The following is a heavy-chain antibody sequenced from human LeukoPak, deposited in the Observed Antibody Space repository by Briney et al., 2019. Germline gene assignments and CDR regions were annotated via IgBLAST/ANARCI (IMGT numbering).Heavy chain of an antibody. J-gene: IGHJ5*02. CDR3: ARENMVRGATRGVWFDP. D-gene: IGHD3-10*01. Sequence: SETLSLTCTVSGYSISSGYYWGWIRQPPGKGLEWIGSIYHSGSTYYNPSLKSRVTISVDTSKNQFSLKLSSVTAADTAVYYCARENMVRGATRGVWFDPWGQGTLVTVSS. CDR2: IYHSGST. V-gene: IGHV4-38-2*02. CDR1: GYSISSGYY.